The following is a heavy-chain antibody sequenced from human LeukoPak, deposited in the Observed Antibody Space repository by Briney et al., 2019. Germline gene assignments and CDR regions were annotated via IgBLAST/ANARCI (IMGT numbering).Heavy chain of an antibody. D-gene: IGHD6-13*01. CDR1: GGSFSGYY. V-gene: IGHV4-34*01. Sequence: SETLSLTCAVYGGSFSGYYWSWIRQPPGKGLEWIGEINHSGSTNYNPSLKSRVTISVDTSKNQFSLKLSSVTAADTAVYYCARAKASSSWYDLLGNWFDPWGQGTLVTVSS. CDR3: ARAKASSSWYDLLGNWFDP. CDR2: INHSGST. J-gene: IGHJ5*02.